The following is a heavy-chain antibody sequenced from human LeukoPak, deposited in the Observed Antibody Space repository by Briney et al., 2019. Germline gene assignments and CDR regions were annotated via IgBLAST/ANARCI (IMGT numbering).Heavy chain of an antibody. J-gene: IGHJ4*02. CDR2: IKHDGSEK. CDR3: ARDNFDWRPLDC. CDR1: GFTFSSHW. Sequence: GGSLRLSCAGSGFTFSSHWMTWVRQTPGKGLEWVASIKHDGSEKNYVDSVKGRFTISRDNAKNSLYVEMNNLRGEDTAVYYCARDNFDWRPLDCWGQGTLVTVSS. D-gene: IGHD3-9*01. V-gene: IGHV3-7*03.